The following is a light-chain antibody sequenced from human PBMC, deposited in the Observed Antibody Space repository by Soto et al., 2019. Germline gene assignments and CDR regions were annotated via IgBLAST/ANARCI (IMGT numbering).Light chain of an antibody. CDR3: PQSYSTPWT. J-gene: IGKJ1*01. V-gene: IGKV1-39*01. Sequence: IQMTQSPSSLSASVGDRVTITCRASQSIGSYFNWYQQKPGKAPKLLIYAASALESGVPSRFSGSGSGTDFTLTISSLQPGDFATYYCPQSYSTPWTFGQGTKVDIK. CDR1: QSIGSY. CDR2: AAS.